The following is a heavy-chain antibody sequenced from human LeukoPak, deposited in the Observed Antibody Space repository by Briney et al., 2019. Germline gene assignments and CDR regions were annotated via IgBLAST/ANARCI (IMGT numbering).Heavy chain of an antibody. Sequence: SQTLSLTCTVSGGSISSGGYYWSWIRQPPGKGLEWIGYIYHSGSTYYNPSLKSRVTISVDTSKNQFSLKLSSVTAADTAVYYCARDGGTRLGFDPWGQGTLVTVSS. D-gene: IGHD3-16*01. J-gene: IGHJ5*02. CDR1: GGSISSGGYY. V-gene: IGHV4-30-2*01. CDR2: IYHSGST. CDR3: ARDGGTRLGFDP.